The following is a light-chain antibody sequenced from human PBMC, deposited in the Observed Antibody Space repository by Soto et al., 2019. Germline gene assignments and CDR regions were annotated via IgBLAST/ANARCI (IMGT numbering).Light chain of an antibody. Sequence: QSVLTQPASVSGSPGQSITISCTGTSSDVGGHNYVSWYQQHPGKAPKLMIYGVSNRPSGGSNRFSGSKSGNTASLTISGLQAEDEADYYCSSYTSSKTGVFGGGTKLTVL. J-gene: IGLJ3*02. CDR2: GVS. V-gene: IGLV2-14*01. CDR1: SSDVGGHNY. CDR3: SSYTSSKTGV.